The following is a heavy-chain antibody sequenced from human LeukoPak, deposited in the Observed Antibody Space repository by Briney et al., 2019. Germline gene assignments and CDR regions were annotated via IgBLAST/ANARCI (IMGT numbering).Heavy chain of an antibody. V-gene: IGHV3-43*02. Sequence: PGGSLRLSCAASGLTFEDYAMHWVRQVPGKGLEWVSFISGVGVSTYYTGSVKGRFIISRDNSKNSLYLQMNSLRTEDTAFYYCAKDKDSSGFDDWGQGTLVTVSS. CDR2: ISGVGVST. J-gene: IGHJ4*02. CDR3: AKDKDSSGFDD. D-gene: IGHD3-22*01. CDR1: GLTFEDYA.